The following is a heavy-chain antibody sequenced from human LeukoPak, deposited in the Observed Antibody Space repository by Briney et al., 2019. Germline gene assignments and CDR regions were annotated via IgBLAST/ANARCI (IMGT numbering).Heavy chain of an antibody. CDR1: GYTFTSYG. D-gene: IGHD3-10*01. Sequence: GASVKVSCKASGYTFTSYGISWVRQAPGQGLEWMGWISAYNGNTNYAQKLQGRVTMTTDTSTSTAYMELRSLRSDDTAVYYCARSRADKLRPTYDYWGQGILVTVSS. V-gene: IGHV1-18*01. CDR2: ISAYNGNT. CDR3: ARSRADKLRPTYDY. J-gene: IGHJ4*02.